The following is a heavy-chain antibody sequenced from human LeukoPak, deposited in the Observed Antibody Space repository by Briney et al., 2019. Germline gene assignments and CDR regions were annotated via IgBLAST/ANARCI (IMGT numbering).Heavy chain of an antibody. D-gene: IGHD3-10*01. CDR3: ARHLDGSGSYYYYFDY. V-gene: IGHV4-34*01. CDR2: INHSGST. CDR1: GGSFSGYY. Sequence: SETLSLTCAVYGGSFSGYYWSWIRQPPGKGLEWIGEINHSGSTNYNPSLKSRVTISVDTSKNQFSLNLSSVTAADTAVYYCARHLDGSGSYYYYFDYWGQGTLVTVSS. J-gene: IGHJ4*02.